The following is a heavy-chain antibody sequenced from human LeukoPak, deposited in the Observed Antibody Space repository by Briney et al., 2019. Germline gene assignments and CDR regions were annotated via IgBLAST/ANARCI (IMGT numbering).Heavy chain of an antibody. CDR2: IYYSGST. CDR1: GGSISSYY. CDR3: ARSPDILTGYYSRFGY. J-gene: IGHJ4*02. V-gene: IGHV4-59*01. D-gene: IGHD3-9*01. Sequence: PSETRSLTCTVSGGSISSYYWSWIRQPPGKGLEWIGYIYYSGSTNYNPSLKSRVTISVDTSKNQFSLKLSSVTAADTAVYYCARSPDILTGYYSRFGYWGQGTLVTVSS.